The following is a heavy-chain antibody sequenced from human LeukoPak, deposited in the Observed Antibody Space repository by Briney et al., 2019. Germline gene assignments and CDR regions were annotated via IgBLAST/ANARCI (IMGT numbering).Heavy chain of an antibody. Sequence: GGSLRLSCAASGFTFSSYCMHWVRQAPGKGLEWVAFIRYDVSNKYYAASVKGRFTISRHNSKNTLKRQSNRLITEQTAVYYCTKGGYRYYYMDIGYWGKGTMVTVSS. CDR3: TKGGYRYYYMDIGY. CDR1: GFTFSSYC. D-gene: IGHD3-22*01. V-gene: IGHV3-30*02. J-gene: IGHJ4*01. CDR2: IRYDVSNK.